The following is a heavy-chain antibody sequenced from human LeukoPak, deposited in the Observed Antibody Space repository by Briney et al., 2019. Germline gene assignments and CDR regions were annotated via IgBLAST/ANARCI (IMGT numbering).Heavy chain of an antibody. Sequence: GASVTVSCKASGGTFSSYAISWVRQAPGQGLEWMGGIIPIFGTANYAQKFQGRVTITADESTSTAYMELSSLRSEDTAVYYCARVGYSSSWLPNNWFDPWGQGTLVTVSS. D-gene: IGHD6-13*01. J-gene: IGHJ5*02. V-gene: IGHV1-69*13. CDR3: ARVGYSSSWLPNNWFDP. CDR1: GGTFSSYA. CDR2: IIPIFGTA.